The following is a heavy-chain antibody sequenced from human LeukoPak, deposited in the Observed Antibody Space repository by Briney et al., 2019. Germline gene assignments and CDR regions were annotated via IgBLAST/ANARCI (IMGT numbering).Heavy chain of an antibody. Sequence: ASVKVSCKASVYTFTGYYMHWVRQAPGQGLEWMGRINPNSGGTNYAQKFQGRVTMTRDTSISTDYMELSRLRSDDTAVYYCARVRRFPPVVDYWGQGTLVTVSS. CDR1: VYTFTGYY. D-gene: IGHD4-23*01. V-gene: IGHV1-2*06. CDR2: INPNSGGT. J-gene: IGHJ4*02. CDR3: ARVRRFPPVVDY.